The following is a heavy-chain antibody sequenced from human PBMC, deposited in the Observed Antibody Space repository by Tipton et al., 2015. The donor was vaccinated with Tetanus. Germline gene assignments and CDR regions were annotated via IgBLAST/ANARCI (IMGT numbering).Heavy chain of an antibody. CDR2: IYYNGAT. CDR1: GGSISSSDYY. Sequence: LTCTVSGGSISSSDYYWGWIRQPPGKGLEWIGTIYYNGATQYNLSLKSRVTISVDTSKNQFSLKLSSVTAADTAVYYCAKEARRDGYNPGGYWGQGTLVTVSS. V-gene: IGHV4-39*02. CDR3: AKEARRDGYNPGGY. J-gene: IGHJ4*02. D-gene: IGHD5-24*01.